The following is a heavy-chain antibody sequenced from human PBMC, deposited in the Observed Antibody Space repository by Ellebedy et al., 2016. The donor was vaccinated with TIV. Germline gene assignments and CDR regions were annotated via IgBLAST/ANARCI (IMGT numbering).Heavy chain of an antibody. CDR3: AKIAGDENYFDY. CDR1: GFTFSSYA. J-gene: IGHJ4*02. Sequence: GESLKISXAASGFTFSSYAMHWVRQAPGKGLEWVAVISYDGSNKYYADSVKGRFTISRDNSKNTLYLQMNSLRAEDTAVYYCAKIAGDENYFDYWGQGTLVTVSS. D-gene: IGHD3-16*01. CDR2: ISYDGSNK. V-gene: IGHV3-30*04.